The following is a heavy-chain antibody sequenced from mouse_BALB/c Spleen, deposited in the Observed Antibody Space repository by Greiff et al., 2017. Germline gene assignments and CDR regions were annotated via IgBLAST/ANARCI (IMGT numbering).Heavy chain of an antibody. CDR1: GFSLSTAGMG. CDR3: ARRGDYRYDGFAY. V-gene: IGHV8-12*01. Sequence: QVTLKVSGPGILQPSQTLSLTCSFSGFSLSTAGMGVSWIHQPSGKGLEWLAHIYCDDDKRYNPSLKSRLTISKDTSSNQVFLKITSVDTADTATYYCARRGDYRYDGFAYWGQGTLVTVSA. J-gene: IGHJ3*01. CDR2: IYCDDDK. D-gene: IGHD2-14*01.